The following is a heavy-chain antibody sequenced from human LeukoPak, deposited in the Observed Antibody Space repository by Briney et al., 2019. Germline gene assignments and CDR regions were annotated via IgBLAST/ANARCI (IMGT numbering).Heavy chain of an antibody. D-gene: IGHD2-8*02. V-gene: IGHV3-23*01. J-gene: IGHJ4*02. CDR1: GFTFSTFA. Sequence: GGSLRLSCAASGFTFSTFAMIWVRQPPGKGLEWVSSIGGEIHYADSVRGRFTISRDNSKSTLSLQMNSLRAEDTAIYYCATYRQVLLPFESWGQGTLVTVSS. CDR3: ATYRQVLLPFES. CDR2: IGGEI.